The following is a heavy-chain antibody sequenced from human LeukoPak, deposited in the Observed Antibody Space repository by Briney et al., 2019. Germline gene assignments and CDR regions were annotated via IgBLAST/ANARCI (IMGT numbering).Heavy chain of an antibody. CDR1: GFIVSSSY. D-gene: IGHD4-11*01. CDR3: AKDLGYYSSYYYGMDV. J-gene: IGHJ6*02. V-gene: IGHV3-53*05. Sequence: GGSLRLSCAVSGFIVSSSYMSWVRQAPGKGLEWVSVIYSGGTTYYADSVKGRFTISRDNSKNTLYLEMNSLRAEDTAVYYCAKDLGYYSSYYYGMDVWGQGTTVTVSS. CDR2: IYSGGTT.